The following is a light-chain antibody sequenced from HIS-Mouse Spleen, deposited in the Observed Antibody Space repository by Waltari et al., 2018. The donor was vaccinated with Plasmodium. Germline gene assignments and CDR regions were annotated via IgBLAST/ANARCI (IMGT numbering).Light chain of an antibody. J-gene: IGKJ1*01. V-gene: IGKV3-15*01. CDR1: QSVSSN. CDR3: QQYNNWPRGT. CDR2: GAS. Sequence: IVMTQSPATMSVSPGERATLSCRASQSVSSNLAWYQQKPGQAPRLLIYGASTRATGIPARFSGSVSGTEFTLTISSMQSEDFAVYYYQQYNNWPRGTFGQGTKVEIK.